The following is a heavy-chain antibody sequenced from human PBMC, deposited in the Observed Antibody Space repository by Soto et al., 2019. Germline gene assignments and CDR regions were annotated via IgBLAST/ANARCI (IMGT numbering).Heavy chain of an antibody. CDR1: GSTFSDYY. Sequence: QVQLVESGGGLVKPGGSLRLSCAASGSTFSDYYMSWIRQAPGKGLEWVSYISRSGNIIYYADSVKGRFTISRDNAKNSLYLQMNSLRAEDTAVYFCARGRNGYCSGGSCDHWYFDLWGRGTLVTVSS. CDR2: ISRSGNII. V-gene: IGHV3-11*01. CDR3: ARGRNGYCSGGSCDHWYFDL. D-gene: IGHD2-15*01. J-gene: IGHJ2*01.